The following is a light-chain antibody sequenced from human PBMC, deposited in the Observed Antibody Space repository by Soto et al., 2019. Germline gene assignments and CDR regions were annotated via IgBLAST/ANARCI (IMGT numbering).Light chain of an antibody. V-gene: IGLV1-40*01. CDR1: SSNIGAGYD. J-gene: IGLJ2*01. Sequence: QSVLTQPPSVSGAPGQRVTISCTGSSSNIGAGYDVHWYQHLPGTAPKPLIYGNNNRPSGVPDRFSGSKSGTSASLAITGLQAEDEADYYCQSYDYSLSGYVFGGGTQLTVL. CDR3: QSYDYSLSGYV. CDR2: GNN.